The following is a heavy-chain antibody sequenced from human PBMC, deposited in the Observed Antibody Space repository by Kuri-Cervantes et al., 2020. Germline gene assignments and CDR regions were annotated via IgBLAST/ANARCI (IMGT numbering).Heavy chain of an antibody. CDR1: GGSISSYY. V-gene: IGHV4-59*12. CDR2: IYYSGST. CDR3: VRGYYGSESYYKMYPRHINWFDP. Sequence: SETLSLTCTVSGGSISSYYWSWVRQPPGKGLEWIGYIYYSGSTNYNPSLKSRVTISVDRSKNQFSLKLSSVTAADTAVYYCVRGYYGSESYYKMYPRHINWFDPWGQGTLVTVSS. D-gene: IGHD3-10*01. J-gene: IGHJ5*02.